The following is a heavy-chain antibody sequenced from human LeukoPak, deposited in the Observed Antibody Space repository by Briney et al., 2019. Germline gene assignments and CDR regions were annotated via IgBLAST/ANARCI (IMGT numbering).Heavy chain of an antibody. CDR1: LGTLINHA. Sequence: GSSVEVSCKASLGTLINHALNGVRQAPGQGLEWMGRIIPILDTANYAQKFQGRVTITADKSTSTVYMELSSLTSDDTAMYFCSRAPMSGAWGFSWGQGTLVTVSS. V-gene: IGHV1-69*06. D-gene: IGHD2-21*02. CDR2: IIPILDTA. J-gene: IGHJ4*02. CDR3: SRAPMSGAWGFS.